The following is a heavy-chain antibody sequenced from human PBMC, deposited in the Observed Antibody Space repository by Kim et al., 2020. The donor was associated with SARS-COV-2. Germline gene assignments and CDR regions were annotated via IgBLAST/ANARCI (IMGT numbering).Heavy chain of an antibody. CDR1: GGSFSGYY. D-gene: IGHD6-6*01. CDR2: INHSGST. V-gene: IGHV4-34*01. J-gene: IGHJ5*02. Sequence: SETLSLTCAVYGGSFSGYYWSWIRQPPGKGLEWIGEINHSGSTNYNPSLKSRVTISVDTSKNQFSLKLSSVTAADTAVYYCAGGRARPFRNNCFDPWGQGTLVTVSS. CDR3: AGGRARPFRNNCFDP.